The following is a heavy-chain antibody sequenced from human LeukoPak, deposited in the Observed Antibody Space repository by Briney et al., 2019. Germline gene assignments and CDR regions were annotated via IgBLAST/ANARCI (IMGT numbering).Heavy chain of an antibody. D-gene: IGHD1-14*01. Sequence: GGSLRLSCAASRFTFSNYAMNWVRQAPGKGLEWVSAISAGGGTTYYADSVKGRFTISRDNSKNTLYLQMNSLRAEDTAVYYCAKYGRPITRPAYYFDYWGQGTLVTVSS. CDR3: AKYGRPITRPAYYFDY. CDR2: ISAGGGTT. V-gene: IGHV3-23*01. J-gene: IGHJ4*02. CDR1: RFTFSNYA.